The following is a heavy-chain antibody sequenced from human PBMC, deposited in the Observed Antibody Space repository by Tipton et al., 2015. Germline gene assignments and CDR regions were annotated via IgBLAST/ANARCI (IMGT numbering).Heavy chain of an antibody. D-gene: IGHD2-21*02. V-gene: IGHV4-39*01. CDR1: GGSISSSSYY. J-gene: IGHJ4*02. CDR3: ASPSLPHDRGDYYFQS. CDR2: LYFSGTP. Sequence: TLSLTCTVSGGSISSSSYYWAWIRQPPGKGLEWIGSLYFSGTPYYNPSLKSRVTISIDRFKNQFSLKLSSVPAADTAVYYCASPSLPHDRGDYYFQSWGQGSLVTVSS.